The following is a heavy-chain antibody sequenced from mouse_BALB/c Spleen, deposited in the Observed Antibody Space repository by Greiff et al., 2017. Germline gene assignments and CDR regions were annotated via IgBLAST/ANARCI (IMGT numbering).Heavy chain of an antibody. D-gene: IGHD1-1*01. CDR3: ARAREDYCGSSRGWVAG. J-gene: IGHJ3*01. CDR1: GYTFTDYA. Sequence: VQLQQSGAELVRPGVSVKISCKGSGYTFTDYAMHWVKQSHAKSLEWIGVISTYYGDASYNQKFKGKATMTVDKSSSTAYVELARLTSEDSAIYYGARAREDYCGSSRGWVAGWGQGTRVTGAA. V-gene: IGHV1S137*01. CDR2: ISTYYGDA.